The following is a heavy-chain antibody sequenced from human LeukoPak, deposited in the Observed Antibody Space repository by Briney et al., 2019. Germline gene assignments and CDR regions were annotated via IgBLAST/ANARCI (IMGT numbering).Heavy chain of an antibody. Sequence: ASVKVSCKVSGYTLAELSMHWVRQAPGQGLEWMGGFDPEDGETIYAQKFQGRVTITADKSTSTAYMELSSLRSEDTAVYYCARELISSGWYLSPPINYFDYWGQGTLVTVSS. V-gene: IGHV1-24*01. CDR1: GYTLAELS. J-gene: IGHJ4*02. CDR2: FDPEDGET. CDR3: ARELISSGWYLSPPINYFDY. D-gene: IGHD6-19*01.